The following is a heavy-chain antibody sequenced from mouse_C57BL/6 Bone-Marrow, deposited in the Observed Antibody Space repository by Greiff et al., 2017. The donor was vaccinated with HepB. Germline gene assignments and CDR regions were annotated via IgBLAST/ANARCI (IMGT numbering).Heavy chain of an antibody. CDR3: ARSGRYYSTLFAY. V-gene: IGHV1-82*01. D-gene: IGHD2-5*01. Sequence: QVQLQQSGPELVKPGASVKISCKASGYAFSSSWMNWVKQRPGKGLEWIGRIYPGDGDTNYNGKFKGKATLTADKSSSTAYMQLSSLTSEDSAVYFCARSGRYYSTLFAYWGQGTLVTVSA. J-gene: IGHJ3*01. CDR1: GYAFSSSW. CDR2: IYPGDGDT.